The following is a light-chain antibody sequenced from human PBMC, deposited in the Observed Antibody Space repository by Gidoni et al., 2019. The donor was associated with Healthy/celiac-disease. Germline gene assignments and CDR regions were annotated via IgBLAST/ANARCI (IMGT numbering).Light chain of an antibody. V-gene: IGLV2-14*01. Sequence: HSALTQPASVSESPGQSLTISCTGTNSDVGGYNYVSWYQQHPGKAPKLMIYDVSHRPSGVSNRFSGSKSGNTASLTISGLQAEDEADYYCSSYTSSSTLVFGGGTKLTVL. CDR2: DVS. J-gene: IGLJ2*01. CDR3: SSYTSSSTLV. CDR1: NSDVGGYNY.